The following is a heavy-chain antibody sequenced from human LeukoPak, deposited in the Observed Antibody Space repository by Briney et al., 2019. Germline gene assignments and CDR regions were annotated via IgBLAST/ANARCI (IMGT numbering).Heavy chain of an antibody. CDR1: GGSISSSSYY. CDR2: IYHSGST. D-gene: IGHD5-18*01. CDR3: ARSGNSQDWFDP. J-gene: IGHJ5*02. V-gene: IGHV4-39*07. Sequence: SETLSLTCTVSGGSISSSSYYRVWIRQPPGKGLEWIGSIYHSGSTYYNPSLKSRVTISVDTSKNQFSLKLSSVTAADTAVYYCARSGNSQDWFDPWGQGTLVTVSS.